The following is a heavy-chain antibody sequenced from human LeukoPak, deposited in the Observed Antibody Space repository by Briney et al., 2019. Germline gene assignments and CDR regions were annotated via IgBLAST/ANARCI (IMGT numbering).Heavy chain of an antibody. J-gene: IGHJ5*02. CDR3: ARSQQGEKNNWFDP. CDR1: GFTFSTYW. Sequence: GGSLRLSCAASGFTFSTYWMTWVRQAPGKGLEWVANIKQDGSEKYFVDSVKGRFSISRDNAKNSLYLQMNSLRAEDTAVYYCARSQQGEKNNWFDPWGQGTLVTVSS. CDR2: IKQDGSEK. D-gene: IGHD3-16*01. V-gene: IGHV3-7*01.